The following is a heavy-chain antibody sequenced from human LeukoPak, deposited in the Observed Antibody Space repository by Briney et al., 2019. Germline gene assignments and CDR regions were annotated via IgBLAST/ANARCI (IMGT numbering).Heavy chain of an antibody. CDR2: ISSSGSTI. J-gene: IGHJ4*02. D-gene: IGHD6-13*01. CDR1: GFTFSDYY. CDR3: AREVAAAGMDYFDY. Sequence: PGGSLRLSCAASGFTFSDYYMSWIRQAPVKGLEWVSYISSSGSTIYYADSVKGRFTISRDNSKDTLYLQMNGLRAEDTAVYYCAREVAAAGMDYFDYWGQGTLVTVSS. V-gene: IGHV3-11*04.